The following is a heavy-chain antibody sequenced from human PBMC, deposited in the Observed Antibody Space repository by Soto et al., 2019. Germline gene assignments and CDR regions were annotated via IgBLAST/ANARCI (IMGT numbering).Heavy chain of an antibody. CDR3: AKESGGYDSSTRYGLDV. Sequence: LSLTCSVSGGSINTVGYYWTWIRQQPGKGLEWIGYIYYSGSRDYNPSLKSRVSMSVDASKNQFSLNLTSVTAADTAVYYCAKESGGYDSSTRYGLDVWGQGTTVTVSS. D-gene: IGHD6-25*01. CDR2: IYYSGSR. J-gene: IGHJ6*02. CDR1: GGSINTVGYY. V-gene: IGHV4-31*03.